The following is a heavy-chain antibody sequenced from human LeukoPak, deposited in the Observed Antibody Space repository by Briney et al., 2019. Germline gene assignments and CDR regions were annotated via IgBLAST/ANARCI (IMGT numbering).Heavy chain of an antibody. CDR3: ATGDYFDF. Sequence: ASVKLSCKASGYTFSGYYVHWVRQAPGQGLEWMGRINPNGDVTNYAQNFQGWVTLTRDTSISTAYMELSRLRSDDTAVYYCATGDYFDFWGQGTLVTVSS. V-gene: IGHV1-2*04. CDR2: INPNGDVT. CDR1: GYTFSGYY. J-gene: IGHJ4*02.